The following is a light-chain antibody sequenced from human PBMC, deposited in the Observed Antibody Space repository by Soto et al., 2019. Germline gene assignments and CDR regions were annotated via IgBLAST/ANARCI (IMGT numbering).Light chain of an antibody. V-gene: IGKV3D-20*01. CDR2: DAS. CDR3: QQYGSSPYT. J-gene: IGKJ2*01. CDR1: QTVSNSY. Sequence: EIVLTQSPATLSLSPGERATLSCGASQTVSNSYLAWYQQKPGLAPRLLIYDASTRATGIPDRFSGGGSATGFTLTISRLEPEDFAVYFCQQYGSSPYTFVQGTKVDSK.